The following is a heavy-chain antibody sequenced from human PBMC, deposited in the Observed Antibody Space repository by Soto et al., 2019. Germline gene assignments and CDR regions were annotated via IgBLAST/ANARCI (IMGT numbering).Heavy chain of an antibody. D-gene: IGHD2-15*01. J-gene: IGHJ6*03. CDR2: IYHSGST. CDR3: ARVGYCSVGSCYQRYYYYMDV. V-gene: IGHV4-4*02. Sequence: SETLSLTCAVSGGSISSSNWWSWVRQPPGKGLEWIGEIYHSGSTNYNPSLKSRVTISVDTSKNQFSLKLSSVTAADTAVYYCARVGYCSVGSCYQRYYYYMDVWGKGTTVTVSS. CDR1: GGSISSSNW.